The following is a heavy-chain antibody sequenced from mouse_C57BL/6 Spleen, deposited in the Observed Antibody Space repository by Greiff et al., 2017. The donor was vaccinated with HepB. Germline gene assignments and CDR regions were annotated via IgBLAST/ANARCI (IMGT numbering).Heavy chain of an antibody. V-gene: IGHV1-69*01. J-gene: IGHJ2*01. CDR2: IDPSDSYT. D-gene: IGHD2-4*01. Sequence: QVQLQQPGAELVMPGASVKLSCKASGYTFTSYWMHWVKQRPGQGLEWIGEIDPSDSYTNYNQKFKGKSTLTVDKSSSTAYMQLSSLTSADSAVYYCARTYDYDPYYFDYWGQGTTLTVSS. CDR3: ARTYDYDPYYFDY. CDR1: GYTFTSYW.